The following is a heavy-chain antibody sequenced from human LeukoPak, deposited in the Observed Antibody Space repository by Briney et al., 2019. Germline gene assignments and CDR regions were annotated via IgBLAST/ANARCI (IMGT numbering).Heavy chain of an antibody. D-gene: IGHD1-26*01. J-gene: IGHJ5*02. V-gene: IGHV3-7*01. CDR2: IKQDGSEE. Sequence: GGSLRLSCEASGFTFTSYAMTWVRQAPGKGLEWVANIKQDGSEEYYVDSVKGRFTISRDNAKNSLYLQMNSLRAEDTAVYYCARDIMGAIARGWFDPWGQGTLVTVSS. CDR3: ARDIMGAIARGWFDP. CDR1: GFTFTSYA.